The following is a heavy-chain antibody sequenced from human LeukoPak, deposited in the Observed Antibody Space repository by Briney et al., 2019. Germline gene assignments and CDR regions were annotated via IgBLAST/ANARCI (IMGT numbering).Heavy chain of an antibody. V-gene: IGHV4-34*01. CDR2: INHSGST. D-gene: IGHD2-2*01. CDR1: GGSFSGYY. Sequence: SETLSLTCAGYGGSFSGYYWSWIRQPPGKGLEWIGVINHSGSTNYNPSLKSRVTISVDTSKNQFSLKLSSVTAADTAVYYCARGVVVVPAAIGWWFDPWGQGTLVTVSS. J-gene: IGHJ5*02. CDR3: ARGVVVVPAAIGWWFDP.